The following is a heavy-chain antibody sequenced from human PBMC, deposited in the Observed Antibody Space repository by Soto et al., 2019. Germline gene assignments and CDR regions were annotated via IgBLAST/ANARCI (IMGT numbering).Heavy chain of an antibody. CDR2: IYYSGST. J-gene: IGHJ5*02. Sequence: SLPLRVTWTVAGGSSISHCWSWIRQPQGKGLEWIGYIYYSGSTNYNPSLKSRVTISVDTSKNQVSLKLSSVTAADTAVYYCARDWGHSSSTNCFDPWGQGTLVTVSS. CDR1: GGSSISHC. CDR3: ARDWGHSSSTNCFDP. D-gene: IGHD6-6*01. V-gene: IGHV4-59*11.